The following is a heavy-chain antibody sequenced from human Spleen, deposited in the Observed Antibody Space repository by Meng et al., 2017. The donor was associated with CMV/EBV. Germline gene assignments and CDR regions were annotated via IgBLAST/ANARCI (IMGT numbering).Heavy chain of an antibody. Sequence: GESLKISCAASGFTFSSYDMHWVRQATGKGLEWVSAIGTAGDTYYPGSVKGRFTISRENAKNSLYLQMNSLRAGDTAVYYCARAGLVGAFDIWGQGTMVTVSS. CDR2: IGTAGDT. CDR1: GFTFSSYD. CDR3: ARAGLVGAFDI. V-gene: IGHV3-13*01. D-gene: IGHD2-21*01. J-gene: IGHJ3*02.